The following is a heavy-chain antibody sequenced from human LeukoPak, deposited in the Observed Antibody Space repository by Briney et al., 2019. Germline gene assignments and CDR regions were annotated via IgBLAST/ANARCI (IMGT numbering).Heavy chain of an antibody. D-gene: IGHD3-22*01. CDR3: ARVPRFDSSGYYELGAFDI. CDR2: IWYDGSNK. V-gene: IGHV3-33*08. Sequence: PGRSLRLSCAASGSTFSSYAMHWVRQAPGKGLEWVAVIWYDGSNKYYADSVKGRFTISRDNSKNTLYLQMNSLRAEDTAVYYCARVPRFDSSGYYELGAFDIWGQGTMVTVSS. J-gene: IGHJ3*02. CDR1: GSTFSSYA.